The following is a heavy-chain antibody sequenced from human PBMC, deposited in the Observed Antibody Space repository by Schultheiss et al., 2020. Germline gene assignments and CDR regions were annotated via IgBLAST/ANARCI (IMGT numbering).Heavy chain of an antibody. V-gene: IGHV3-30*18. CDR3: AKDSRLCLDY. Sequence: GESLKISCAASGFTFSSYGMHWVRQAPGKGLEWVAVISYDGSNKYYADSVKGRFTISRDNSKNTLYLQMNSLRAEDTAVYYCAKDSRLCLDYWGQGTLVTVSS. CDR2: ISYDGSNK. D-gene: IGHD2/OR15-2a*01. J-gene: IGHJ4*02. CDR1: GFTFSSYG.